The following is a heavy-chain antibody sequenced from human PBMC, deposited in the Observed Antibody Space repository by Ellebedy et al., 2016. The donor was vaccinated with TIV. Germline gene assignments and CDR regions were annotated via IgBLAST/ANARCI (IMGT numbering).Heavy chain of an antibody. V-gene: IGHV4-34*01. J-gene: IGHJ4*02. CDR1: GASFSGYY. D-gene: IGHD3-10*01. Sequence: ESLKISCAVYGASFSGYYWSWIRQPPGKGLDWIGEVNHSGSTTYNPSLKSRVTISVDTSKNQFSLKLSSVTAADTAVYYCARVRRELLWFAESQYFFDYWGQGTLVTVSS. CDR3: ARVRRELLWFAESQYFFDY. CDR2: VNHSGST.